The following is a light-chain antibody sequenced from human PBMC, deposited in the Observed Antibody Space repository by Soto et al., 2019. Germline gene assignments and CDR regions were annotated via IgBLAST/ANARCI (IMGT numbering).Light chain of an antibody. V-gene: IGLV2-14*01. Sequence: QSVLTQPASVSGSPGQSITISCTGTSSDVGGYRYVSWYQQHPGKAPKLIIYEVSNRPSGVSNRFSGSKSGNTASLTISGLQAEDEADYHCSSYTSSSPCVFGTGTKVTVL. CDR3: SSYTSSSPCV. CDR1: SSDVGGYRY. CDR2: EVS. J-gene: IGLJ1*01.